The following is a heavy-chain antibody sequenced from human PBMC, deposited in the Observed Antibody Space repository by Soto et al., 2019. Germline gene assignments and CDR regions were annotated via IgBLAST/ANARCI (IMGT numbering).Heavy chain of an antibody. D-gene: IGHD3-10*01. J-gene: IGHJ4*02. V-gene: IGHV5-51*01. CDR3: ARREVTYYYGSGSYYFDY. CDR2: IYPGDSDT. Sequence: PGESLKISCKGSGYSFTSYWIGWVRQMPGKGLEWMGIIYPGDSDTRYSPSFQGQVTISADKSISTAYLQWSSLKASDTAMYYCARREVTYYYGSGSYYFDYWGQGTLVTVSS. CDR1: GYSFTSYW.